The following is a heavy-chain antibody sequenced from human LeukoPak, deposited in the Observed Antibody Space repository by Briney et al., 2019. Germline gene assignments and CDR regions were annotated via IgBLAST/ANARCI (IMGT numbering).Heavy chain of an antibody. Sequence: TPSETLSLTCTVSGGSISSYYWSWIRQPPGKGLEWIGYIYYSGSTNYNPSLKSRVTISVDTSKNQFSLKLSSVTAADTAVYYCARAYFYGSGSYYSFDYWGQGTLVTVSS. CDR1: GGSISSYY. J-gene: IGHJ4*02. CDR3: ARAYFYGSGSYYSFDY. CDR2: IYYSGST. V-gene: IGHV4-59*01. D-gene: IGHD3-10*01.